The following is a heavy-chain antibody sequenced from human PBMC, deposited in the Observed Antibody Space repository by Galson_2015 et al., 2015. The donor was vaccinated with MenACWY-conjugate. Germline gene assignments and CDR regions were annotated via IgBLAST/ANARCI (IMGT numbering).Heavy chain of an antibody. D-gene: IGHD6-19*01. J-gene: IGHJ3*02. CDR1: GFIFSSYW. CDR3: VKGWLRPNYAFDI. V-gene: IGHV3-74*01. CDR2: MSSDGSSI. Sequence: SLRLSCAGSGFIFSSYWMHWVRQVPGKGLVWVSRMSSDGSSISYADSVKGRFTMSRDNAKNMVLLQMDRLRDEDTAVYYCVKGWLRPNYAFDIWGQGTIVTVSS.